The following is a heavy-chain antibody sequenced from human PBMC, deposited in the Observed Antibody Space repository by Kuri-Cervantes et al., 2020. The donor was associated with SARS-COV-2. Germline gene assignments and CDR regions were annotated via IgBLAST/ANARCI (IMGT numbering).Heavy chain of an antibody. Sequence: GGSLRLSCSASGFTFSSYAMHWVRQAPGKGLEWVSGISGSGGSTDYADSVKGRFTISRDNSKNTLYLQMNSLTAEDTAVYYCAKRPMALKMFDYWGQGTLVTVSS. V-gene: IGHV3-23*01. CDR3: AKRPMALKMFDY. CDR2: ISGSGGST. D-gene: IGHD5-24*01. J-gene: IGHJ4*02. CDR1: GFTFSSYA.